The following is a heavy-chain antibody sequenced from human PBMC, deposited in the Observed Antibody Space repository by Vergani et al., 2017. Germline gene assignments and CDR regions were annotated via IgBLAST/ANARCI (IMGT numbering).Heavy chain of an antibody. D-gene: IGHD3-3*01. CDR2: IYYSGST. J-gene: IGHJ4*02. V-gene: IGHV4-59*01. CDR1: GGSISSYY. Sequence: QVQLQESGPGLVKPSETLSLTCTVSGGSISSYYWSWIRQPPGKGLEWFGYIYYSGSTNYNPSLKSRVTISVATSKNQFSLKLSAVTAADTAVYYCARVDGFGGWPFDYWGQGTLVTVSS. CDR3: ARVDGFGGWPFDY.